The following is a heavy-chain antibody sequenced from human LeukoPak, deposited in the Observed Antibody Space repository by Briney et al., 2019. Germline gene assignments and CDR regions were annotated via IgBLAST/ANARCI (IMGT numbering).Heavy chain of an antibody. V-gene: IGHV4-31*03. D-gene: IGHD6-6*01. Sequence: PSETLSLTCTVSGGSISSGGYYWSWIRQHPGKGLEWIGYIYYSGSTYYNPSLKSRVTVSVDTSKNQFSLKLSSVTAADTAVYYCAREFEYGLDIWGQGTIVTVSS. CDR3: AREFEYGLDI. CDR1: GGSISSGGYY. CDR2: IYYSGST. J-gene: IGHJ3*02.